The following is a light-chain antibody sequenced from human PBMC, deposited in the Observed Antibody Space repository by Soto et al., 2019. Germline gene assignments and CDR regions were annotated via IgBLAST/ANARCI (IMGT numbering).Light chain of an antibody. CDR2: AAS. CDR1: QDIRSD. V-gene: IGKV1-17*01. J-gene: IGKJ3*01. Sequence: DIQMTQSPSSLSASVGDRVTITCRASQDIRSDLGWFQQKPGKDPKRLIYAASTLESGVPSKFSVRRSGTEYTLTISSLQPEDFATYYFLQQNSHPFTFGPGTKVDL. CDR3: LQQNSHPFT.